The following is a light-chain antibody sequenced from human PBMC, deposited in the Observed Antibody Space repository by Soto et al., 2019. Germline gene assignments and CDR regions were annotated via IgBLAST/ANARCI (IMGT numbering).Light chain of an antibody. J-gene: IGLJ1*01. CDR1: SSDVGGYNY. Sequence: QSVLTQPASVSGSPGQSITISCTGTSSDVGGYNYVSWYQQHPGKAPKLMIYDVSNRPSGVSNRFSGSKSGNTASLTISGLQDEDEDDYYCSSYTSSSTLDVFGTGTKLTVL. CDR2: DVS. CDR3: SSYTSSSTLDV. V-gene: IGLV2-14*01.